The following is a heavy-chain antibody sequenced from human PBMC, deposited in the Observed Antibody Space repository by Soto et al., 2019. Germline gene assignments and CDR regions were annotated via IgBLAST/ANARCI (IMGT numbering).Heavy chain of an antibody. J-gene: IGHJ4*02. Sequence: QVQLVESGGGVVQPGRSLRLSCSASGFTFSSYAVHWVRQAPGKGLEWVATISYDGSKKYYADSVKGRFTISRDNSKNTLSLQMDSLRAEDTAVYYCVNVASRPFDYWGQGPLVTVSS. CDR1: GFTFSSYA. D-gene: IGHD6-6*01. CDR3: VNVASRPFDY. V-gene: IGHV3-30*04. CDR2: ISYDGSKK.